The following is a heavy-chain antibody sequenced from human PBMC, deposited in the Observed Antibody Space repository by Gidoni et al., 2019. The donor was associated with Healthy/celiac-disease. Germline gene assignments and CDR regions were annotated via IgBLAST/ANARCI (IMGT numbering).Heavy chain of an antibody. V-gene: IGHV3-21*01. CDR3: AREDISCSSTSCHTTPLDY. D-gene: IGHD2-2*02. Sequence: LEWVSSISSSSSYIYYADSVKGRFTISRDNAKNSLYLQMNSLRAEDTAVYYCAREDISCSSTSCHTTPLDYWGQGTLVTVSS. J-gene: IGHJ4*02. CDR2: ISSSSSYI.